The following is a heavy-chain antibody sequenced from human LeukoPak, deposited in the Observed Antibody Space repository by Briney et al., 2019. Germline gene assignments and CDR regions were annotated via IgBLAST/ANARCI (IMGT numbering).Heavy chain of an antibody. CDR2: IYTTGSA. CDR3: ARHFRGEYPAAGASQYDHYIDV. J-gene: IGHJ6*03. Sequence: SETLSVTCTVSGGSKTYDYWSWVRQTPGRRVEWLGYIYTTGSARYNPSLKSRVTISLDASKNQFSLRLRSVPAAHTAVYYCARHFRGEYPAAGASQYDHYIDVGAKGTRVTVSS. CDR1: GGSKTYDY. V-gene: IGHV4-59*08. D-gene: IGHD3-16*01.